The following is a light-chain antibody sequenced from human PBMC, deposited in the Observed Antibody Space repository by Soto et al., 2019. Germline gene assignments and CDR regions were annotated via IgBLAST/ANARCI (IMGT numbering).Light chain of an antibody. CDR3: QQSYSNPTWT. V-gene: IGKV1-39*01. CDR2: DSS. Sequence: DIQLTQSPSSLSASVGDRITITCRASQSISTYLNWYQQKPGEAPTLLVYDSSTLQSGVPSRFSGSGFGAEFTLTVSSLQPEDFATYYCQQSYSNPTWTFGQGTKVELK. J-gene: IGKJ1*01. CDR1: QSISTY.